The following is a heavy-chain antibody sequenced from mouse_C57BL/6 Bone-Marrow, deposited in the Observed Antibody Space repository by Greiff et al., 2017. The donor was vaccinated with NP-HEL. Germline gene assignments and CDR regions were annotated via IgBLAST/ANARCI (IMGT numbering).Heavy chain of an antibody. CDR3: ATRYYGSSYGFAY. CDR1: GYTFTDYY. D-gene: IGHD1-1*01. J-gene: IGHJ3*01. Sequence: VQLQQSGPVLVKPGASVKMSCKASGYTFTDYYMNWVKQSHGKSLEWIGVINPYNGGTSYNQKFKGKATLTVDKSSSTAYMELNSLTSEDSAVYYCATRYYGSSYGFAYWGQGTLVTVSA. V-gene: IGHV1-19*01. CDR2: INPYNGGT.